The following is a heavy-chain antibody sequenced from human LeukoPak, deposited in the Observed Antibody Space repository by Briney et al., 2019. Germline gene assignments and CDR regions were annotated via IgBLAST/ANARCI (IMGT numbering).Heavy chain of an antibody. V-gene: IGHV1-8*03. CDR2: MNPNSGNT. CDR1: GYTFTSYD. J-gene: IGHJ4*02. Sequence: ASVKVSCKASGYTFTSYDINWVRQATGQGLEWMGWMNPNSGNTGYAQKFQGRVTITRNTSISTAYMELSSLRSEDTAVYYCARGLVRSAYSSSAGTRAYWGQGTLVTVSS. CDR3: ARGLVRSAYSSSAGTRAY. D-gene: IGHD6-6*01.